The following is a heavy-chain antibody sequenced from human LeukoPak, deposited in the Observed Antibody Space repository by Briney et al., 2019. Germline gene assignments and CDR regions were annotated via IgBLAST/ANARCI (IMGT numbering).Heavy chain of an antibody. J-gene: IGHJ6*02. CDR2: INPSGGST. CDR1: GYTFTSYY. Sequence: APVKVSCKASGYTFTSYYMHWVRQAPGQGLEWMGIINPSGGSTSYAQKFQGRVTMTRDTSTSTVYMELSSLRSEDTAVYYCARDLTIFGVVEGSYMDVWGQGTTVTVSS. D-gene: IGHD3-3*01. V-gene: IGHV1-46*01. CDR3: ARDLTIFGVVEGSYMDV.